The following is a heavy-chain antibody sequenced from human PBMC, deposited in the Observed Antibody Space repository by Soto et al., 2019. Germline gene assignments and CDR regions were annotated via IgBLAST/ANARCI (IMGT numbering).Heavy chain of an antibody. CDR1: GFTFSSYA. D-gene: IGHD3-9*01. J-gene: IGHJ3*02. CDR2: ISYDGSNK. Sequence: GSLRLSCAASGFTFSSYAMHWVRQAPGKGLEWVAVISYDGSNKYYADSVKGRFTISRDNSKNTLYLQMNSLRAEDTAVYYCARVRYYDILTGYYNAFDIWGQGTMVTVSS. CDR3: ARVRYYDILTGYYNAFDI. V-gene: IGHV3-30-3*01.